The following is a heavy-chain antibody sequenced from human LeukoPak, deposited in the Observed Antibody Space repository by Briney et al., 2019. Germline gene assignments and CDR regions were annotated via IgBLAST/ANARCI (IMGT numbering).Heavy chain of an antibody. V-gene: IGHV4-39*07. CDR2: IYYSGST. CDR1: GGSISSSSYY. D-gene: IGHD6-19*01. J-gene: IGHJ4*02. Sequence: PSETLSLTCTVSGGSISSSSYYWGWIRQPPGKGLEWIGSIYYSGSTYYNPSLKGRVTISVDTSRNQFSLKLSSVTAADTAVYYCLAVAGSAKFDYWGQGTLVTVSS. CDR3: LAVAGSAKFDY.